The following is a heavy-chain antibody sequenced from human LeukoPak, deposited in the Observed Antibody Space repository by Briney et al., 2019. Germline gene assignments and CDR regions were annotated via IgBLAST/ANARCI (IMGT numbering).Heavy chain of an antibody. J-gene: IGHJ4*02. D-gene: IGHD2-15*01. CDR2: INPNSGGT. Sequence: ASVKVSCKASGYTFTGHYMHWVRQAPGQGLEWMGWINPNSGGTNYAQKFQGWVTMTRDTSISTAYMELSRLRSDDTAVYYCARATTGLRRYCSGGSCYSGFGYWGQGTLVTVSS. V-gene: IGHV1-2*04. CDR3: ARATTGLRRYCSGGSCYSGFGY. CDR1: GYTFTGHY.